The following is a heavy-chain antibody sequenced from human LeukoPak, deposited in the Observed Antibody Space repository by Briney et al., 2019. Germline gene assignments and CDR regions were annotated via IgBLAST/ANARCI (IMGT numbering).Heavy chain of an antibody. V-gene: IGHV4-34*01. CDR3: ARDPHY. J-gene: IGHJ4*02. CDR2: INHSGST. Sequence: SETLSLTCAVYGGSFSGYYWSWIRQPPGKGLEWIGEINHSGSTNYNPSLKSRVTISVDTSKNQFSLKLSSVTAADTAVYYCARDPHYWGQGTLVTVSS. CDR1: GGSFSGYY.